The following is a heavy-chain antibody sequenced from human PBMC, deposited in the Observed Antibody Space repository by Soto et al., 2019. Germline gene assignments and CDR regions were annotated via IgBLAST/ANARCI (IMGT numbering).Heavy chain of an antibody. J-gene: IGHJ4*02. CDR1: GFSFSSYG. V-gene: IGHV3-33*01. CDR2: IWYDGSNK. Sequence: PGGPLRLSCAESGFSFSSYGMHCVGQAPGKGLEWVATIWYDGSNKYYADSVKGRFTISRDNSKNTLYLHMNSLRDEDTAIYFCATHITAEGTSAGGYWRKGSLV. CDR3: ATHITAEGTSAGGY. D-gene: IGHD2-8*02.